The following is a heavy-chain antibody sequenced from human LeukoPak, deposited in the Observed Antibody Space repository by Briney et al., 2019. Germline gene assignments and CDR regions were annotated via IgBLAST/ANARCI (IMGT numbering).Heavy chain of an antibody. CDR3: ARGWRCSSSSEDY. CDR1: GFTFSDYW. J-gene: IGHJ4*02. CDR2: IKQDGSEK. Sequence: PGGSLRLSCAASGFTFSDYWMSWVRQAPGKGLEWVANIKQDGSEKYYVDSVKGRFTISRDNAKNSLYLQMNSLRAEDTAVYYCARGWRCSSSSEDYWGQGTLVTVSS. D-gene: IGHD6-6*01. V-gene: IGHV3-7*01.